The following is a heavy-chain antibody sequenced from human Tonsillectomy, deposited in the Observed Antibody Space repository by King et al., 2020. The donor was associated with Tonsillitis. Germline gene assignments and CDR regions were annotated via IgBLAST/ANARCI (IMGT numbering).Heavy chain of an antibody. V-gene: IGHV3-23*04. D-gene: IGHD2-15*01. CDR3: AKRGGGTLTTRYYFDQ. CDR2: IGGSGTT. CDR1: GFTFSSYA. J-gene: IGHJ4*02. Sequence: VQLVESGGGLVQPGGSLRLSCAASGFTFSSYAMSWVRQAPGKGLEWVSTIGGSGTTYYADSVKGRFTISRDNSKNTLYLQMNGLRAEDTAVYYCAKRGGGTLTTRYYFDQWGQGTLVTASS.